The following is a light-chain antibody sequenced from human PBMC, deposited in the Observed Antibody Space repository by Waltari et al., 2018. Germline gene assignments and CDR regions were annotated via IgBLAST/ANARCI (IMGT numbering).Light chain of an antibody. CDR2: QDN. J-gene: IGLJ2*01. CDR3: QTYDGTTIL. V-gene: IGLV3-1*01. Sequence: EQQRPGQSPVLVIYQDNNRPSVIPERFSGSGSGTTATLTISGTQVGDEADYYCQTYDGTTILFGGGTKLTVL.